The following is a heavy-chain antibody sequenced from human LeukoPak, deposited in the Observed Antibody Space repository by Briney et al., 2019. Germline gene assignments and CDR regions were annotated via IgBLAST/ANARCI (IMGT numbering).Heavy chain of an antibody. Sequence: SETLSLTCTVSGGSISSGDYYWSWIRQPPGKGLEWIGYIYYSGSTYYNPSLKSRVTISVDTSKNQFSLKLSSVTAADTAVYYCARARSGYSYGYGLFDYWGQGTLVTVSS. CDR3: ARARSGYSYGYGLFDY. D-gene: IGHD5-18*01. J-gene: IGHJ4*02. CDR1: GGSISSGDYY. V-gene: IGHV4-30-4*01. CDR2: IYYSGST.